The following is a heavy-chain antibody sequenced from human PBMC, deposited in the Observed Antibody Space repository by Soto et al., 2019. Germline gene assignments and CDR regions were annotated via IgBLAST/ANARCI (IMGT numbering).Heavy chain of an antibody. D-gene: IGHD5-12*01. Sequence: PSETLSLTCAVYGGSFSGYYWGWIRQPPGKVLEWIGEINHSGSTNYNPSLKSRVTISVDTSKNQFSLKLSAVTAADTAVYYCARGLGDGYNYPYYDYYGMDVWGQGTTVT. CDR3: ARGLGDGYNYPYYDYYGMDV. CDR1: GGSFSGYY. CDR2: INHSGST. V-gene: IGHV4-34*01. J-gene: IGHJ6*02.